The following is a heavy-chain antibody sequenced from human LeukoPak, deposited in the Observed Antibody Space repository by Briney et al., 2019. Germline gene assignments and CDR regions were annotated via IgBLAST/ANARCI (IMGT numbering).Heavy chain of an antibody. CDR1: GSSFTSYW. CDR3: ARHLRYCSSTSCYWNWFDP. D-gene: IGHD2-2*01. CDR2: IYPGDSDT. V-gene: IGHV5-51*01. Sequence: GESLQISCQGSGSSFTSYWIGWVRQMPGKGLEWMGSIYPGDSDTRYSPSFQGQVTISADKSITTAYLQWSSLKASDTAMYYCARHLRYCSSTSCYWNWFDPWGQGTLVTVSS. J-gene: IGHJ5*02.